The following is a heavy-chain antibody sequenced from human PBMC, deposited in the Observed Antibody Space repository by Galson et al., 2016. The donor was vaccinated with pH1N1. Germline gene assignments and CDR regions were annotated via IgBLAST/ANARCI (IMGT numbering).Heavy chain of an antibody. Sequence: ETLSLTCAVYGGSFSTFHWSWIRQSPGKGLEWIGEIHRSGSTNYNPSLKSRVTISIDTSKNQFSLKLTSVTAADTALYYCARGHMMTLGGLIVTPFDPWGQGAQVTVSS. D-gene: IGHD3-16*02. CDR1: GGSFSTFH. J-gene: IGHJ5*02. V-gene: IGHV4-34*01. CDR3: ARGHMMTLGGLIVTPFDP. CDR2: IHRSGST.